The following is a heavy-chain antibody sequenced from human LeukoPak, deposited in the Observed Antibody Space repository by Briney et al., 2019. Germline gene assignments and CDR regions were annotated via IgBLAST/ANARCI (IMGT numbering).Heavy chain of an antibody. Sequence: VGSLRLSCAASGFTFSDYYMSWIRQAPGKGLEWFSYISSSGSTIYYADSVKGRFTTSRDNGKNSLHLQMNSLRVEDTAVYYCVRDQGAPDYWGQGTLVTVSS. J-gene: IGHJ4*02. CDR2: ISSSGSTI. D-gene: IGHD1-26*01. CDR3: VRDQGAPDY. V-gene: IGHV3-11*04. CDR1: GFTFSDYY.